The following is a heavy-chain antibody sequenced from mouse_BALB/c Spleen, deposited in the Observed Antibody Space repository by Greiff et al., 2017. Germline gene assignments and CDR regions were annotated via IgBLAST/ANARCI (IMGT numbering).Heavy chain of an antibody. CDR2: ISSGGST. CDR1: GFTFSSYA. D-gene: IGHD1-1*01. CDR3: ARDYYYGSSYVAWFAY. J-gene: IGHJ3*01. V-gene: IGHV5-6-5*01. Sequence: EVQRVESGGGLVKPGGSLKLSCAASGFTFSSYAMSWVRQTPEKRLEWVASISSGGSTYYPDSVKGRFTISRDNARNILYLQMSSLRSEDTAMYYCARDYYYGSSYVAWFAYWGQGTLVTVSA.